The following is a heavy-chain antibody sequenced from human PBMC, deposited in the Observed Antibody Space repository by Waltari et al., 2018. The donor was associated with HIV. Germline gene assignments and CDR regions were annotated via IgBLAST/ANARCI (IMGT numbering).Heavy chain of an antibody. Sequence: VQMLESGGDLVQPGGSLRLSCAVSGLNFATSGLGWVRQAPGKGLKWMSAITSSGGRTYYAESVKGRFIISRDNSKKTVTLQLKNLRLGDTAMYYCATCNIGSGWYLKSPIRIWGQGTLVTVS. D-gene: IGHD6-19*01. CDR2: ITSSGGRT. J-gene: IGHJ4*02. V-gene: IGHV3-23*01. CDR1: GLNFATSG. CDR3: ATCNIGSGWYLKSPIRI.